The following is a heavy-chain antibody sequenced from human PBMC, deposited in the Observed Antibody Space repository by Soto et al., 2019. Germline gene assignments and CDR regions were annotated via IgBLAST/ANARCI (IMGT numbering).Heavy chain of an antibody. V-gene: IGHV1-18*04. J-gene: IGHJ2*01. D-gene: IGHD3-16*02. CDR2: ISAYNGNT. Sequence: ASVKVSCKASGYTFTSYGISWVRQAPGQGLEWMGWISAYNGNTNYAQKLQGRVTMTPDTSTSTAYMELRSLRSDDTAVYYCATTAVWGSYRYTTGYFDLWGRGTLVTVSS. CDR1: GYTFTSYG. CDR3: ATTAVWGSYRYTTGYFDL.